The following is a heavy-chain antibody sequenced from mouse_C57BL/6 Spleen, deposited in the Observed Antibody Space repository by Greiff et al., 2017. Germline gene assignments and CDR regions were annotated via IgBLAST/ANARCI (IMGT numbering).Heavy chain of an antibody. Sequence: QVQLQQPGAELVKPGASVKVSCKASGYTFTSYWMHWVKQRPGQGLEWIGRLHPSDSDTNYNQKFKGKATLTVDKSSSTAYMQLSSLTSEDSAVYYCAMGAAYWYCDVWGTGTTVTVSA. CDR2: LHPSDSDT. J-gene: IGHJ1*03. CDR3: AMGAAYWYCDV. CDR1: GYTFTSYW. V-gene: IGHV1-74*01.